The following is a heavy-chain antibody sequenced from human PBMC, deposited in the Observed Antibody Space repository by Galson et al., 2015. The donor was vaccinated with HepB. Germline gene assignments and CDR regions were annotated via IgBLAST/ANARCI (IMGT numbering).Heavy chain of an antibody. D-gene: IGHD3-22*01. J-gene: IGHJ2*01. CDR1: GFTFSSYG. Sequence: LRLSCAASGFTFSSYGMHWVRQAPGKGLEWVAVISYDGSNKYYADSVKGRFTISRDNSKNTLYLQMNSLRAEDTAVYYCAKDRVTMIVVVKVSYFDLWGRGTLVTVSS. CDR2: ISYDGSNK. V-gene: IGHV3-30*18. CDR3: AKDRVTMIVVVKVSYFDL.